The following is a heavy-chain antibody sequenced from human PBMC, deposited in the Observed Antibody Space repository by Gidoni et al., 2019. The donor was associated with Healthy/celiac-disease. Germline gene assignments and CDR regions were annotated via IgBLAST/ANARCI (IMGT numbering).Heavy chain of an antibody. Sequence: QVQLVQSGAEVKKPGASVKVSCTASGYTFTSYDINWVRQATGQGLEWMGWMNPNSGNTGYAQKFQGRVTMTRNTSISTAYMELSSLRSEDTAVYYCARLSTLGYYDSSGHPAFDIWGQGTMVTVSS. CDR2: MNPNSGNT. D-gene: IGHD3-22*01. CDR3: ARLSTLGYYDSSGHPAFDI. CDR1: GYTFTSYD. V-gene: IGHV1-8*01. J-gene: IGHJ3*02.